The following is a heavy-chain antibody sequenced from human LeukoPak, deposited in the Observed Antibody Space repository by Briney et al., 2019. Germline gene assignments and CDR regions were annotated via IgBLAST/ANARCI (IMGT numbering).Heavy chain of an antibody. CDR2: IIPILGIA. CDR1: GGTFSSYA. V-gene: IGHV1-69*04. D-gene: IGHD2-15*01. Sequence: ASVKVSCKASGGTFSSYAISWVRQAPGQGLEWMRRIIPILGIANYAQKFQGRVTITADKSTSTACMELSSLRSEDTAVYYCARVSGNDIVAAFDPWGQGTLVTVSS. J-gene: IGHJ5*02. CDR3: ARVSGNDIVAAFDP.